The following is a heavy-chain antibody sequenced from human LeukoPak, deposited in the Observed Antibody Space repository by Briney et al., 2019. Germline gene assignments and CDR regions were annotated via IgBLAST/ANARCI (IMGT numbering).Heavy chain of an antibody. CDR3: ARAAY. Sequence: SETLSRTCSVSGVSIGSHYWSWFRQSPGKGLEWIGCVYNSGTTVYNPSLTGRVTISVDTSKNQYSLNLRAVTAADAAVYYCARAAYSGQGILVTVSS. CDR2: VYNSGTT. J-gene: IGHJ4*02. V-gene: IGHV4-59*11. CDR1: GVSIGSHY.